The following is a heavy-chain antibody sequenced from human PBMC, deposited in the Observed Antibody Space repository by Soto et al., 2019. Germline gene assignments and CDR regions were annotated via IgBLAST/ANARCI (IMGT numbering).Heavy chain of an antibody. V-gene: IGHV4-4*07. Sequence: PSETLSLTCTVSGGSISSYYWSWIRQPAGKGLEWIGRIYTSGSTNYNPSLKTRVTMSVDTSKNQFSLKLSSVTAADTAVYYCARGYCSGGSCLGMDVWGHGTTVTNSS. CDR3: ARGYCSGGSCLGMDV. CDR1: GGSISSYY. J-gene: IGHJ6*02. CDR2: IYTSGST. D-gene: IGHD2-15*01.